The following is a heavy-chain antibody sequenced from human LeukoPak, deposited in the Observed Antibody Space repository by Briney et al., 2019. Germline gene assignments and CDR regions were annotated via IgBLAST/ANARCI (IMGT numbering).Heavy chain of an antibody. J-gene: IGHJ4*02. CDR2: IYYSGST. V-gene: IGHV4-39*07. CDR3: TRGRIVEPTTDFDY. Sequence: SETLSLTCTDSGGSISGDSYYWGWIRQPPGTGLEWIGSIYYSGSTYYNPSLKGRVSISVDTSKHQFSLRLTSVTAADTAVYYCTRGRIVEPTTDFDYWGQGTLVTVSS. CDR1: GGSISGDSYY. D-gene: IGHD1-26*01.